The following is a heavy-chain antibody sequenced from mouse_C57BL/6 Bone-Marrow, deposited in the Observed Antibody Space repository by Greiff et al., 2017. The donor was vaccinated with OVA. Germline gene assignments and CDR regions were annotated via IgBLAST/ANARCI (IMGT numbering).Heavy chain of an antibody. Sequence: EVKLMESGGGLVQPGGSLKLSCAASGFTFSDYYMYWVRQTPEKRLEWVAYISNGGGSTYYPDTVKGRFTISRDNAKNTLYLQMSRLKSEDTAMYYCARQSLYGNYDAMDYWGQGTSVTVSS. D-gene: IGHD2-1*01. CDR1: GFTFSDYY. CDR3: ARQSLYGNYDAMDY. CDR2: ISNGGGST. J-gene: IGHJ4*01. V-gene: IGHV5-12*01.